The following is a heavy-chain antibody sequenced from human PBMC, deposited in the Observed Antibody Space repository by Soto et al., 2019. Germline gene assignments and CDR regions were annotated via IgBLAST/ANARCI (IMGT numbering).Heavy chain of an antibody. CDR2: INPNSGGT. CDR3: ARESAYCSGGSCYPPYYYYGMDV. D-gene: IGHD2-15*01. J-gene: IGHJ6*02. Sequence: GASVKVSCKASGYTFTGYYMHWVRQAPGQGLEWMGWINPNSGGTNYAQKFQGWVTMTRDTSTSTAYMELSRLRSDDTAVYYCARESAYCSGGSCYPPYYYYGMDVWGQGTTVTVSS. CDR1: GYTFTGYY. V-gene: IGHV1-2*04.